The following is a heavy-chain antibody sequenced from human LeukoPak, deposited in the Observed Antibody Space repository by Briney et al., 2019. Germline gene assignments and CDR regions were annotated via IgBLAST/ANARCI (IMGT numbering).Heavy chain of an antibody. V-gene: IGHV3-9*01. Sequence: GGSLRPSCAASGFTFDDYAMHWVRQAPGKGLEWVSGISWNSGSIGYADSVKGRFTISRDNAKNSLYPQMNSLRAEDTALYYCAKDIAGTHYYDSSGSLYYWGQGILVTVSS. CDR2: ISWNSGSI. CDR3: AKDIAGTHYYDSSGSLYY. CDR1: GFTFDDYA. D-gene: IGHD3-22*01. J-gene: IGHJ4*03.